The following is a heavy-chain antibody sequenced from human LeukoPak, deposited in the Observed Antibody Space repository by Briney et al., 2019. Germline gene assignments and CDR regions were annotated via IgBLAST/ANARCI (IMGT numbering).Heavy chain of an antibody. Sequence: SETLSLTCTVSGGSISSYYWSWIRQPAGKGLEWIGRIYTSGRTNYNPSLKSRVTMSVDTSKNQFSLKLSSVTAADTAVYYCARDLVGGYHQHWFDPWGQGTLVTVSS. CDR2: IYTSGRT. CDR1: GGSISSYY. D-gene: IGHD3-22*01. V-gene: IGHV4-4*07. J-gene: IGHJ5*02. CDR3: ARDLVGGYHQHWFDP.